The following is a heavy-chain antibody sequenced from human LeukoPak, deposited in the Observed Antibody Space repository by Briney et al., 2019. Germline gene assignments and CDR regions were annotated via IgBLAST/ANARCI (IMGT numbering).Heavy chain of an antibody. D-gene: IGHD2-21*02. CDR3: ARGEMVATATYFDY. V-gene: IGHV4-34*01. Sequence: PSETLSLTCAVYGGSFSGYYWSWIRQPPGKGLEWIGEINHSGSTNYNPSLKSRVTISVDTSKNQFSLKLSSVTAADTAVYYCARGEMVATATYFDYWGQGTLVTVSS. CDR1: GGSFSGYY. CDR2: INHSGST. J-gene: IGHJ4*02.